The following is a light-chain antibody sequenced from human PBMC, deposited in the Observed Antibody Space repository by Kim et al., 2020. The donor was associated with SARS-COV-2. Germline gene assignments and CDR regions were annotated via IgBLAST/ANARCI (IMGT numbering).Light chain of an antibody. V-gene: IGLV3-1*01. CDR1: KLGDEY. Sequence: SYELTQPPSASVSPGQTASITCSGDKLGDEYACWYQQKPGQSPVLDIYQDSKRPSGIPERFPCSNSGNTATLTISGTQAMDEADYYCQAWDSSTYVFGTGTKVTVL. CDR3: QAWDSSTYV. CDR2: QDS. J-gene: IGLJ1*01.